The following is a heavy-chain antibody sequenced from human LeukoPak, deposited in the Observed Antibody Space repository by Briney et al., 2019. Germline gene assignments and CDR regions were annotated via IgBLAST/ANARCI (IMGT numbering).Heavy chain of an antibody. Sequence: PGGSLRLSCAASGFTFSRYWMAWVRQAPGKGLEWVANIRGDAGDKGYADSVRDRFTISRGNGKNSLYLQMNGLTAEDTAVYYCARDVHGALDFWGQGTLVVVSS. D-gene: IGHD4/OR15-4a*01. V-gene: IGHV3-7*01. CDR1: GFTFSRYW. CDR2: IRGDAGDK. CDR3: ARDVHGALDF. J-gene: IGHJ4*02.